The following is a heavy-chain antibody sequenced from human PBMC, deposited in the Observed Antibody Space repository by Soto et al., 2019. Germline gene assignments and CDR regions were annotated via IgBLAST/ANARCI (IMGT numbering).Heavy chain of an antibody. D-gene: IGHD2-15*01. Sequence: QVQLVQSGTEVKKPGASVTVSCKTYGYTFTNYGISWVRQAPGQGPEWMGWISGYNGNTDYAQNLQGRVTMTTDTSTSTADMELRSLRSDDTAVYYCARVRYCSGGSCHSNPLDYWGQGTLVTVPS. CDR1: GYTFTNYG. CDR2: ISGYNGNT. J-gene: IGHJ4*02. CDR3: ARVRYCSGGSCHSNPLDY. V-gene: IGHV1-18*01.